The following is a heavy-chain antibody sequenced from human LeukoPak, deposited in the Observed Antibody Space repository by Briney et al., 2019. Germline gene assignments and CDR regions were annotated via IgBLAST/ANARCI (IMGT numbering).Heavy chain of an antibody. D-gene: IGHD2-2*01. CDR3: ARFPWCSSTSCYYYMDV. Sequence: HPGGSLRLSCAASGFTFSSYAMHSVRQAPGKGLEYVSAISSNGGSTYYATSVKGRFTISRDNSKNTLYLQMGSLRAEDMAVYYCARFPWCSSTSCYYYMDVWGKGTTVTISS. J-gene: IGHJ6*03. CDR1: GFTFSSYA. CDR2: ISSNGGST. V-gene: IGHV3-64*01.